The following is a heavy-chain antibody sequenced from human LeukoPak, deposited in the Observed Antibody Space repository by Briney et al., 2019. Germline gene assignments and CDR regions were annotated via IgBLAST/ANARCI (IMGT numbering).Heavy chain of an antibody. CDR3: ARDSDYDFWSGYYRYYFDY. Sequence: PGGSLRLSCAASGFTFSSYAMSWVRQAPGKGLEWVSAISGSGGSTYYADSVKGRFTISRDNSKNTLYLQMNSLRAEDTAVYYCARDSDYDFWSGYYRYYFDYWGQGTLVTVSS. CDR1: GFTFSSYA. CDR2: ISGSGGST. V-gene: IGHV3-23*01. D-gene: IGHD3-3*01. J-gene: IGHJ4*02.